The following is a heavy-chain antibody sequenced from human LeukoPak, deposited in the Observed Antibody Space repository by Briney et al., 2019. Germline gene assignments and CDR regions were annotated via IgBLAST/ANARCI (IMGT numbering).Heavy chain of an antibody. V-gene: IGHV3-30-3*01. CDR1: GFTFNSYA. J-gene: IGHJ4*02. CDR2: ISYDGSNK. D-gene: IGHD1-26*01. CDR3: AKEPGSYPWASFDY. Sequence: PGGSLRLSCAASGFTFNSYAVHWVRQAPGKGLEWVAIISYDGSNKYYADSVKDRFTISRDNSKNTLYLQLNSLGAEDTAVYYCAKEPGSYPWASFDYWGQGTLVTVSS.